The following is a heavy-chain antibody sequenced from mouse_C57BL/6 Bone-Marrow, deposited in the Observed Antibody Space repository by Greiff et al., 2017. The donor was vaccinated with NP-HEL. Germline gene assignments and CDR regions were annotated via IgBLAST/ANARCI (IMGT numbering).Heavy chain of an antibody. V-gene: IGHV5-4*01. CDR3: ARDPSDGYSYAMDY. J-gene: IGHJ4*01. D-gene: IGHD2-3*01. Sequence: VQLKESGGGLVKPGGSLKLSCAASGFTFSSYAMSWVRQTPEKRLEWVATISDGGSYTYYPDNVKGRFTISRDNAKNNLYLQMSHLKSEDTAMYYCARDPSDGYSYAMDYWGQGTSVTVSS. CDR1: GFTFSSYA. CDR2: ISDGGSYT.